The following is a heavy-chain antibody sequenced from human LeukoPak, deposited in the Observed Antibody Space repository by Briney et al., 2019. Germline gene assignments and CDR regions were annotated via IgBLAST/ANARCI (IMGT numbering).Heavy chain of an antibody. CDR1: GFTFSSNA. CDR2: ISGSGGST. Sequence: GGSLRLSCAASGFTFSSNAMSSVRQPPGKGLEWVSAISGSGGSTYSADSVKGRFTISRDNSKNTLYLQMNSLRAEVTAVYYCAKSLPGIAVAASFGYWGQGTLVTVSS. V-gene: IGHV3-23*01. J-gene: IGHJ4*02. CDR3: AKSLPGIAVAASFGY. D-gene: IGHD6-19*01.